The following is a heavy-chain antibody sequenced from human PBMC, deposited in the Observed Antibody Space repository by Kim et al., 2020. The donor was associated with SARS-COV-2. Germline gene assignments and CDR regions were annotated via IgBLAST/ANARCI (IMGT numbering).Heavy chain of an antibody. Sequence: ASVKVSCKASGYTFTSYGISWVRQAPGQGLEWMGWISAYNGNTNYAQKLQGRVTMTTDTSTSTAYMELRSLRSDDTAVYYCARDRAKSGSGGGVDYWGQGTLVTVSS. V-gene: IGHV1-18*04. D-gene: IGHD6-25*01. CDR2: ISAYNGNT. CDR1: GYTFTSYG. CDR3: ARDRAKSGSGGGVDY. J-gene: IGHJ4*02.